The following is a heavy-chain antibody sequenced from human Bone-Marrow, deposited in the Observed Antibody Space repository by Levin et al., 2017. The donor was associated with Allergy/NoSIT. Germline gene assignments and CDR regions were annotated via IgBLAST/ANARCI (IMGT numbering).Heavy chain of an antibody. V-gene: IGHV4-4*02. Sequence: GSLRLSCAVSGGSISSSNWWSWVRQPPGKGLEWIGEIYHSGSTNYNPSLKSRVTISVDKSKNQFSLKLSSVTAADTAVYYCARERCSSTSCYFDYWGQGTLVTVSS. D-gene: IGHD2-2*01. CDR3: ARERCSSTSCYFDY. CDR1: GGSISSSNW. CDR2: IYHSGST. J-gene: IGHJ4*02.